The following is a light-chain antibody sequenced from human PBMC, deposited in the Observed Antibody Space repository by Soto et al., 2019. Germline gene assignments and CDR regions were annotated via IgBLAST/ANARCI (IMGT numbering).Light chain of an antibody. V-gene: IGLV1-44*01. J-gene: IGLJ2*01. CDR3: EAWDDSRYGAV. CDR2: SND. Sequence: QSVLTQLPSASGTPGQGVTISCSGSSSNIGTNTVNWYKQLPGTAPKLLIYSNDLRPSGVPDRFSGSKSGTSASLAISGLQSEDEADYYCEAWDDSRYGAVFGGGTKLTVL. CDR1: SSNIGTNT.